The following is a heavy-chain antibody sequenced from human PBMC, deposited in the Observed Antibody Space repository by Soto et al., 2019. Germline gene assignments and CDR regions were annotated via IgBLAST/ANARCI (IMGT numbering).Heavy chain of an antibody. CDR2: INAGNGNT. CDR1: GYTFTSYA. D-gene: IGHD3-9*01. CDR3: ASAMADILTGYSLNWFDP. J-gene: IGHJ5*02. V-gene: IGHV1-3*01. Sequence: ASVKVSCKASGYTFTSYAMHWVRQAPGQRLEWMGWINAGNGNTKYSQKFQGRVTITRDTSASTAYMELSSLRSEDTAVYYCASAMADILTGYSLNWFDPWGQGTLVPVSS.